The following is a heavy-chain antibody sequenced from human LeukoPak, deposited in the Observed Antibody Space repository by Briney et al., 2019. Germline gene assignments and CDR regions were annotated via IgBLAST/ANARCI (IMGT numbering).Heavy chain of an antibody. CDR2: ISSSSSTI. Sequence: GSLRLSCAASGFTFSSYSMNWVRQAPGKGLEWVSYISSSSSTIYYADSVKGRFTISRDNAKNSLYLQMNSLRAEDTAVYYCAREEPLGYYYDSSGYYTDYWGQGTLVTVSS. D-gene: IGHD3-22*01. CDR3: AREEPLGYYYDSSGYYTDY. J-gene: IGHJ4*02. V-gene: IGHV3-48*04. CDR1: GFTFSSYS.